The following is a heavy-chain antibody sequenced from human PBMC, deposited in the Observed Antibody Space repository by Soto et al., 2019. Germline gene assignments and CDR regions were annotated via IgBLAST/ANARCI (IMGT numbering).Heavy chain of an antibody. V-gene: IGHV3-74*01. CDR2: INSDGSST. CDR1: GFTFSSYW. CDR3: ARVGYGSGSYYIFDAFDI. J-gene: IGHJ3*02. Sequence: GGSLRLSCAASGFTFSSYWMHWVRQAPGKGLVWVSRINSDGSSTSYADSVKGRFTISRDNAKNTLYLQMNSLRAEDTAVYYCARVGYGSGSYYIFDAFDIWGQGTMVTVSS. D-gene: IGHD3-10*01.